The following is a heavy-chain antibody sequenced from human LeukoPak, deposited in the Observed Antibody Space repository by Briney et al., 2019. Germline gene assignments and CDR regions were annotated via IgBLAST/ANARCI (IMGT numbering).Heavy chain of an antibody. CDR3: ARGPYKYDGSGAFDI. J-gene: IGHJ3*02. CDR2: IYTSGST. D-gene: IGHD3-22*01. Sequence: PSETLSLTCTVSGGSISSGSYYWSWIRQPAGKGLEWIGRIYTSGSTNYNPSLKGRVTISVDTSKNQFSLKLTSVTAADTAVYYCARGPYKYDGSGAFDIWGQGTMVTVSS. V-gene: IGHV4-61*02. CDR1: GGSISSGSYY.